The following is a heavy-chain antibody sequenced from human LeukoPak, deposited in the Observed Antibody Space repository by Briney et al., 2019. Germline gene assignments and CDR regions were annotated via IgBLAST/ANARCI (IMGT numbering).Heavy chain of an antibody. CDR3: ARAAGHYYYMDV. V-gene: IGHV3-21*01. J-gene: IGHJ6*03. CDR2: ISSSSSYI. D-gene: IGHD6-13*01. CDR1: GFTFSSYS. Sequence: GGSLRLSCAASGFTFSSYSMNWGRQAPGKGRGWGSSISSSSSYIYYADSVKGRFTISRDNAKNSLYLQMNSLRAEDTAVYYCARAAGHYYYMDVWGIGTTVTISS.